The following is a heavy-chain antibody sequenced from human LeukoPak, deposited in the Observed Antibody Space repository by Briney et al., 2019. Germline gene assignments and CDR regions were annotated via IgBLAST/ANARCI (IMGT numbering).Heavy chain of an antibody. J-gene: IGHJ4*02. CDR3: ARSPLRRSDS. CDR1: GFTFSTYW. CDR2: IKEDGSEK. D-gene: IGHD1-14*01. V-gene: IGHV3-7*01. Sequence: GGSLRLSCAASGFTFSTYWMSWVRQAPGKGLEWVADIKEDGSEKYYVDSVKGRFTISRDNAENSLYLQMNCLRAEDTAVYYCARSPLRRSDSWGQGTLVTVSS.